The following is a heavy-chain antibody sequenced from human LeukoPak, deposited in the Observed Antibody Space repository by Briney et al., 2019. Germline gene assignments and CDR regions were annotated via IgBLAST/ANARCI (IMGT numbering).Heavy chain of an antibody. V-gene: IGHV3-48*04. D-gene: IGHD4/OR15-4a*01. Sequence: GGSLRLSCAASGFTFSSYSMNWVRQAPGKGLEWVSYISSSGSTIYYADSVKGRFTISRDNAKNSLYLQMNSLRAEDTAVYYCAKSASAYYYMDVWGKGTTVTVSS. J-gene: IGHJ6*03. CDR3: AKSASAYYYMDV. CDR2: ISSSGSTI. CDR1: GFTFSSYS.